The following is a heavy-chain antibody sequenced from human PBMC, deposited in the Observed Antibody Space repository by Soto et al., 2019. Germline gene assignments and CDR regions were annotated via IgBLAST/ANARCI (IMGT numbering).Heavy chain of an antibody. D-gene: IGHD3-3*01. CDR2: ISGSGGST. CDR3: AKSAFITIFGVALPFDP. CDR1: GFTFSIYA. J-gene: IGHJ5*02. V-gene: IGHV3-23*01. Sequence: HPGGSLRLSCAASGFTFSIYAMSWVRHAPGKGLEWVSAISGSGGSTYYAGSVKGRFTISRDNSKNTLYLQMNSLRAEDTAVYYCAKSAFITIFGVALPFDPWGQGTLVTVSS.